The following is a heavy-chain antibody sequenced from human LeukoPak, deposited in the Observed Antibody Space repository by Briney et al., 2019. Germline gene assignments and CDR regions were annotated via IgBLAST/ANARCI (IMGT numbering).Heavy chain of an antibody. CDR1: GGSISSSSYY. D-gene: IGHD2-2*01. CDR3: ARHRTYQLLCYFDY. CDR2: IYYSGST. V-gene: IGHV4-39*01. J-gene: IGHJ4*02. Sequence: SETLSLTCTVPGGSISSSSYYWGWIRQPPGKGLEWIGSIYYSGSTYYNPSLKSRVTISVDTSKNQFSLKLSSVTAADTAVYYCARHRTYQLLCYFDYWGQGTLVTVSS.